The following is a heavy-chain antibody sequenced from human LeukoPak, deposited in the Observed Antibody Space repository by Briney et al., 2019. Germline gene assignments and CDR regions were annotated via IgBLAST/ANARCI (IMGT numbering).Heavy chain of an antibody. D-gene: IGHD6-19*01. CDR2: IYYSGST. J-gene: IGHJ2*01. CDR3: ARDSSRGRGSGWYWYFDL. CDR1: GGSISSSSYY. Sequence: PSETLSLTCSVSGGSISSSSYYWGWIRQPPGKGLEWIGSIYYSGSTYYNPSLKSRVTISVDTSKKQFSLKLSSVTAADTAVYYCARDSSRGRGSGWYWYFDLWGRGTLVTVSS. V-gene: IGHV4-39*07.